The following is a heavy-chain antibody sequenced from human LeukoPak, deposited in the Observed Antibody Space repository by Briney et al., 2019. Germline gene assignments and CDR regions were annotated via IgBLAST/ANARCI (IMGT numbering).Heavy chain of an antibody. V-gene: IGHV4-34*01. Sequence: SETLSLTCAVYGGSFSGYYWSWIRQPPGKGLEWVGEINHSGSTNYNPSLKSRVTISVDTSNNQFSLQLRSVTAADTAVYYCARGQIGADYGDYVYYYYYYMDVWGKGTTVTVSS. D-gene: IGHD4-17*01. CDR2: INHSGST. J-gene: IGHJ6*03. CDR3: ARGQIGADYGDYVYYYYYYMDV. CDR1: GGSFSGYY.